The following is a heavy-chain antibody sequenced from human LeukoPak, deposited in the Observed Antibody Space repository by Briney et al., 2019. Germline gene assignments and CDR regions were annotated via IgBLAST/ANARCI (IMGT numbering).Heavy chain of an antibody. CDR2: IYYTGST. V-gene: IGHV4-59*12. D-gene: IGHD6-19*01. CDR3: ARGVAGYFYYYYYMDV. J-gene: IGHJ6*03. Sequence: SETLSLTCTVSGGSISNYFWSWIRQPPGKGLEWIGYIYYTGSTNYNPSLKSRVTISVDTSKNQFSLKLSSVTAADTAVYYCARGVAGYFYYYYYMDVWGKGTTVTVSS. CDR1: GGSISNYF.